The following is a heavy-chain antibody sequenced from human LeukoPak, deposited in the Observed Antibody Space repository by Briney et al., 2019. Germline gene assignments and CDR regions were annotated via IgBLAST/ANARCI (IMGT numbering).Heavy chain of an antibody. J-gene: IGHJ4*02. V-gene: IGHV1-69*13. Sequence: GASVKVSCKASGYTFTSYGISWVRQAPGQGLEWMGGIIPIFGTANYAQKFQGRVTITADESTSTAYMELSSLRSEDTAVYYCARVSPENYDILTGPIDYWGQGTLVTVSS. CDR2: IIPIFGTA. CDR3: ARVSPENYDILTGPIDY. D-gene: IGHD3-9*01. CDR1: GYTFTSYG.